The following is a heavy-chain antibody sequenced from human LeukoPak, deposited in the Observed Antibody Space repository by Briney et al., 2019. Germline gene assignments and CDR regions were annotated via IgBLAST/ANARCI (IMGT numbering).Heavy chain of an antibody. CDR2: ISGSGGST. D-gene: IGHD6-13*01. Sequence: AGGSLRLSCAASGFTFSSYAMSWVRQAPGKGLEWVSAISGSGGSTYYADSVKGRFTISRDNSKNTLYLQMNSLRAEDTAVYYCTTLPRYTSSWSFDYWGQGTLVTVSS. V-gene: IGHV3-23*01. J-gene: IGHJ4*02. CDR1: GFTFSSYA. CDR3: TTLPRYTSSWSFDY.